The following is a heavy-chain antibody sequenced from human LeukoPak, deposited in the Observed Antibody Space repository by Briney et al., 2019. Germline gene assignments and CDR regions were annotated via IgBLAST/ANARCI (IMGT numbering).Heavy chain of an antibody. J-gene: IGHJ4*02. CDR1: GGSFSGYY. CDR2: INHSGST. CDR3: ARDSLYYYDSSGYYFDY. D-gene: IGHD3-22*01. Sequence: SETLSLTCAVYGGSFSGYYWSWIRQPPGKGLEWIGEINHSGSTNYNPSLKSRVTISVDTSKNQFSLKLSSVTAADTAVYYCARDSLYYYDSSGYYFDYWGQGTLVTVSS. V-gene: IGHV4-34*01.